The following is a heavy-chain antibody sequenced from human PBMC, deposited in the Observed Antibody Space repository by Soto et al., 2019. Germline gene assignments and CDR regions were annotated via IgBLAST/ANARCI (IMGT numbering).Heavy chain of an antibody. D-gene: IGHD3-10*01. J-gene: IGHJ5*02. Sequence: GGSLRLSCAASGYTFSSYSMNWVRQAPGKGLEWVSSISSSSSYIYYADSVKGRFTISRDNAKNSLYLQMNSLRAEDTAVYYCARDLGYYGSGNWFDPWGQGTLVTVSS. CDR1: GYTFSSYS. CDR3: ARDLGYYGSGNWFDP. V-gene: IGHV3-21*01. CDR2: ISSSSSYI.